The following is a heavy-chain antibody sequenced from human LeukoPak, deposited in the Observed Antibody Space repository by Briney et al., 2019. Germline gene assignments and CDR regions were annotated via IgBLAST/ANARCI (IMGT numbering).Heavy chain of an antibody. J-gene: IGHJ5*02. CDR1: GFTVSSNS. D-gene: IGHD2-15*01. CDR3: AREGTLICSGGSCRAGWSDP. CDR2: IYSDNT. Sequence: GGSLRLSCTVSGFTVSSNSMSWVRQAPGKGLEWGSFIYSDNTHYSDSVKGRCTISRDNSKNTLYLQMNSLRAEDTAVYYCAREGTLICSGGSCRAGWSDPWGQGTLVTVSS. V-gene: IGHV3-53*01.